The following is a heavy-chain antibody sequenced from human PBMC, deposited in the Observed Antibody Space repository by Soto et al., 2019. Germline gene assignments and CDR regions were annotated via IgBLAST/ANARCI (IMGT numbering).Heavy chain of an antibody. Sequence: QVQLVQSGAEVKKPGSSVKVSCKASGGTFSSYTISWVRQAPGQGLEWMGRIIPILGIANYAQKFQGRVRSTADKSPSTAYMERSSRRCEETAGYYCASDPPGNDLREWFDPWGQGALVT. CDR1: GGTFSSYT. CDR2: IIPILGIA. V-gene: IGHV1-69*02. J-gene: IGHJ5*02. D-gene: IGHD1-1*01. CDR3: ASDPPGNDLREWFDP.